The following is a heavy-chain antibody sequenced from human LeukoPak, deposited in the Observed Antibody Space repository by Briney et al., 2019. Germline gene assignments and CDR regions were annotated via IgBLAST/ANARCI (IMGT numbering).Heavy chain of an antibody. J-gene: IGHJ5*02. Sequence: SETLSLTCTVSGDAITSDKYYWGWIRQPPGKGLEWIGEINHSGSTNYNPSLKSRVTISVDTSKNQFSLKLSSVTAADTAVYYCARNWFDPWGQGTLVTVSS. CDR3: ARNWFDP. CDR2: INHSGST. V-gene: IGHV4-39*07. CDR1: GDAITSDKYY.